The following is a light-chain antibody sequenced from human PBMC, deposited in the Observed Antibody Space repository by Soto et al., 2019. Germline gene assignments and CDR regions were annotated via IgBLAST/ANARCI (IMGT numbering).Light chain of an antibody. CDR2: EVS. Sequence: QSVLTQPPSASGSPGQSVTISCTRTSSDVGGYNYVSWYQQHPGKAPKLMISEVSKRPSGVPDRFSGSKSGNTASLTVSGLQAEDEADYYCSSFAGNNNLVFGGGTQLTVL. CDR1: SSDVGGYNY. J-gene: IGLJ2*01. CDR3: SSFAGNNNLV. V-gene: IGLV2-8*01.